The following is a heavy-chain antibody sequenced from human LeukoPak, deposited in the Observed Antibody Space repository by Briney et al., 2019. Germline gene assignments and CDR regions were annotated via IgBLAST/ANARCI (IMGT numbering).Heavy chain of an antibody. CDR3: AKEPVLRYFDWPPYYYYMDV. J-gene: IGHJ6*03. Sequence: GGSLRVSCAASGFTFSSYAMSWVRQAPGKGLEWVSAISGSGGSTYYADSVKGRFTISRDNSKNTLYLQMNSLRAEDTAVYYCAKEPVLRYFDWPPYYYYMDVWGKGTTVTVSS. CDR2: ISGSGGST. CDR1: GFTFSSYA. D-gene: IGHD3-9*01. V-gene: IGHV3-23*01.